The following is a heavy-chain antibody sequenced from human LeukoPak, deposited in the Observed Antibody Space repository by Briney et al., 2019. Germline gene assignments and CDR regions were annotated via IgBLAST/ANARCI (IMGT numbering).Heavy chain of an antibody. CDR1: GGSISSGGYY. V-gene: IGHV4-31*03. D-gene: IGHD5-18*01. CDR3: ARGRYSYGKNNWFDP. Sequence: SQTLSLTCTVSGGSISSGGYYWSWIRQHPGKGLEWIGYIYYSGSTYYNPSLKSRVTISVDTSKNQFSLKLSSVTAADTAVYYCARGRYSYGKNNWFDPWGQGTLVTVSS. CDR2: IYYSGST. J-gene: IGHJ5*02.